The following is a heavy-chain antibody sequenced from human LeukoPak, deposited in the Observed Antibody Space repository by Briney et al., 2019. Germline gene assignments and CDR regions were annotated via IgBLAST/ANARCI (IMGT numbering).Heavy chain of an antibody. CDR1: GGSIISYY. D-gene: IGHD3-10*01. CDR2: INHSGST. CDR3: ARRVYYYGSGSSRAYNYYYYYYMDV. J-gene: IGHJ6*03. Sequence: SETLSLTCSVSGGSIISYYWSWIRQPAGKGLEWIGEINHSGSTNYNPSLKSRVTISVDTSKNQFSLKLSSVTAADTAVYYCARRVYYYGSGSSRAYNYYYYYYMDVWGKGTTVTVSS. V-gene: IGHV4-34*01.